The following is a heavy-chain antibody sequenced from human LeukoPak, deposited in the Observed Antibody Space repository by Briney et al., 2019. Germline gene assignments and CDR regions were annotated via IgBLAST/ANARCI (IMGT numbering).Heavy chain of an antibody. CDR3: ATRGGPYSRSGWYH. J-gene: IGHJ5*02. Sequence: GGSLRLSCAASGFTFSSYWMSWVRQAPGKGLEWVANIKQDGSEKYYVDSVKGRFTIPRDNAKNSLYLQMNSLRAEDTAVYYCATRGGPYSRSGWYHWGQGTLVTVSS. CDR1: GFTFSSYW. V-gene: IGHV3-7*01. D-gene: IGHD6-19*01. CDR2: IKQDGSEK.